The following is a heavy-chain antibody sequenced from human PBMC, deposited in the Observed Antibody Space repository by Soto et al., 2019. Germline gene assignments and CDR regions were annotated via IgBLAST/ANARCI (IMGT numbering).Heavy chain of an antibody. CDR2: IIPIFGPA. J-gene: IGHJ4*02. D-gene: IGHD2-15*01. Sequence: QVQLVQSGAEVKKPGSSVKVSCKASGGTFSSYAISWVRQAPGQGLEWMGGIIPIFGPANYAQKFQGRVTITADESTSTAYMELSSRRSEYTAVYYCARESRYCSGGSCYFLPGIDYWGQGTLVTVSS. CDR3: ARESRYCSGGSCYFLPGIDY. V-gene: IGHV1-69*12. CDR1: GGTFSSYA.